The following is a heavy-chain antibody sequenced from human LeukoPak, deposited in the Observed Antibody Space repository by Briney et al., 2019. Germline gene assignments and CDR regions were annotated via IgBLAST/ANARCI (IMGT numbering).Heavy chain of an antibody. J-gene: IGHJ4*02. CDR2: LYSGGST. D-gene: IGHD3-22*01. V-gene: IGHV3-53*01. Sequence: PGGAPRPFCAASGFPLSSNYMNWGRQAPGKGLEGVSVLYSGGSTYYADSVQGRFTISRDNSKHTLYLQMDSLRVEDTAVYYCARDDSSGYYRFRFWGQGTLVTVSS. CDR3: ARDDSSGYYRFRF. CDR1: GFPLSSNY.